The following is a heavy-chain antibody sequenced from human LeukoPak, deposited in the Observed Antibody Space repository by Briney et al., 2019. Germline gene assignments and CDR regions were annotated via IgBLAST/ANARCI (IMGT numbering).Heavy chain of an antibody. V-gene: IGHV3-74*03. CDR1: GFTFSAYW. CDR2: IDTVGSTT. D-gene: IGHD3-3*01. CDR3: ARVRSGSDDWVDP. J-gene: IGHJ5*02. Sequence: GGSLRLSCAASGFTFSAYWMHWVRQAPGKGLVWVSRIDTVGSTTTYADSVKGRFTISRDNAKNTLHLQMSSLTADDTGVYYCARVRSGSDDWVDPWGQGTLVTVPS.